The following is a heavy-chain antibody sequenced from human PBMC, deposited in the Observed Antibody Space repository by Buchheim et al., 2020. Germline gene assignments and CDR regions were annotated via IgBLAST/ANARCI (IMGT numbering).Heavy chain of an antibody. D-gene: IGHD2-2*02. CDR2: ISYDGSNK. Sequence: QVQLVESGGGVVQPGRSLRLSCAASGFTFSSYGMHWVRQAPGKGLEWVAVISYDGSNKYYADSVKGRFTISRDNSKNTLYLQMNSLRAEDTAVYYCAKGEYQLLYDYWGYYGMDVWGQGTT. CDR1: GFTFSSYG. CDR3: AKGEYQLLYDYWGYYGMDV. J-gene: IGHJ6*02. V-gene: IGHV3-30*18.